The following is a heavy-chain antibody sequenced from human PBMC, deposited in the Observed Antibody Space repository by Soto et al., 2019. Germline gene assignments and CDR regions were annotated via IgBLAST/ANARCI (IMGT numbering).Heavy chain of an antibody. CDR1: GGSISSGGYS. D-gene: IGHD6-19*01. J-gene: IGHJ4*02. CDR3: ARGVAVAGTWGDYFDY. Sequence: PSETLSLTCAVSGGSISSGGYSWSWIRQPPGKGLEWIGYIYHSGSTYYNPSLKSRVTISVDRSKNQFSLKLSSVTAADTAVYYCARGVAVAGTWGDYFDYWGQGTLVTVSS. V-gene: IGHV4-30-2*01. CDR2: IYHSGST.